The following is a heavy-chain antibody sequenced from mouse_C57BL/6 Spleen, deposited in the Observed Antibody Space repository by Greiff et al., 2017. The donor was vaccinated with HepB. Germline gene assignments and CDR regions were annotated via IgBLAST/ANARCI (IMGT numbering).Heavy chain of an antibody. J-gene: IGHJ2*01. D-gene: IGHD2-5*01. CDR1: GYTFTSYW. CDR3: ARSYSNYVYFDY. Sequence: VNVVESGAELVKPGASVKLSCKASGYTFTSYWMQWVKQRPGQGLEWIGEIDPSDSYTNYNQKFKGKATLTVDTSSSTAYMQLSSLTSEDSAVYYCARSYSNYVYFDYWGQGTTLTVSS. V-gene: IGHV1-50*01. CDR2: IDPSDSYT.